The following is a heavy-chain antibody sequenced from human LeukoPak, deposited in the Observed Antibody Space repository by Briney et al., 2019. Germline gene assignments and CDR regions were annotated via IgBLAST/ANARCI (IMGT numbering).Heavy chain of an antibody. J-gene: IGHJ6*02. V-gene: IGHV4-34*01. CDR3: ARGLGLVPAFYYYYYYGMDA. CDR1: GGSFSGYY. D-gene: IGHD2-2*01. Sequence: SETLSLTCAVYGGSFSGYYWSWIRQPPGKGLEWIGEINHSGSTNYNPSLKSRVTISVDTSKNQFSLKLSSVTAADTAVYYCARGLGLVPAFYYYYYYGMDAWGQGTTVTVSS. CDR2: INHSGST.